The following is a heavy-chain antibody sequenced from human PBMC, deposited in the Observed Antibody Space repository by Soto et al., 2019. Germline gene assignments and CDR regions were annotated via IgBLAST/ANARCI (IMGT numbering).Heavy chain of an antibody. D-gene: IGHD6-19*01. J-gene: IGHJ5*02. CDR1: GGTFSSYA. CDR3: AREFIAVAGTGGRYNWFDP. CDR2: IIPIFGTA. V-gene: IGHV1-69*13. Sequence: GASVKVSCKASGGTFSSYAISWVRQAPGQGLEWMGGIIPIFGTANYAQKFQGRVTITADESTSTAYMELSSLRSEDTAVYYCAREFIAVAGTGGRYNWFDPWGQGTLVTVSS.